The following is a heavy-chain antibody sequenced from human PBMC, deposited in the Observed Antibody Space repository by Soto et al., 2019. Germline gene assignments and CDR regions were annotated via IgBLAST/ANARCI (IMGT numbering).Heavy chain of an antibody. D-gene: IGHD3-10*01. Sequence: PSETLSLTCAVSGYSISSGYYWGWIRQPPGKGLEWIGSIYHSGSTYYNPSLKSRVTISVDTSKNQFSLKLSSVTAADTAVYYCAXDGSPDVRGVIIPPIDYWGQGTLVTVSS. J-gene: IGHJ4*02. V-gene: IGHV4-38-2*02. CDR1: GYSISSGYY. CDR3: AXDGSPDVRGVIIPPIDY. CDR2: IYHSGST.